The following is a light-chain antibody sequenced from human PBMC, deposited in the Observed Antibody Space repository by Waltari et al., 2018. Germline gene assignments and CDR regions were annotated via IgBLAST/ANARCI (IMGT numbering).Light chain of an antibody. CDR1: QSVSSN. CDR2: GAS. Sequence: EIVMTQSPATLSVSPGDRATLSCRASQSVSSNLAWYQPKPGQAPSLLIYGASTRATGIPARFSGTGSGTEFTLTISSLQSEDFAVYYCQQYNNWPPLFTFGPGTKVDMK. CDR3: QQYNNWPPLFT. J-gene: IGKJ3*01. V-gene: IGKV3D-15*01.